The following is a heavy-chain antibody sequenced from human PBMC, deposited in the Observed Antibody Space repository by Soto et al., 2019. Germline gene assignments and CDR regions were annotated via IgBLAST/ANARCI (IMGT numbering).Heavy chain of an antibody. J-gene: IGHJ6*03. V-gene: IGHV4-31*03. Sequence: SETLSLTCTVSGGSISSGGYYWSWIRQHPGKGLEWIGYIYYSGSTYYNPSLKSRVTISVDTSKNQFSLKLSSVTAADTAVYYCARAPLYYDFWSGPSPPYYYYYMDVWGKGTTVTVSS. CDR3: ARAPLYYDFWSGPSPPYYYYYMDV. D-gene: IGHD3-3*01. CDR1: GGSISSGGYY. CDR2: IYYSGST.